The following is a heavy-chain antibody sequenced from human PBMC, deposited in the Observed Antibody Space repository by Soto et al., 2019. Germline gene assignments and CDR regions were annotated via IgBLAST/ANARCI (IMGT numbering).Heavy chain of an antibody. CDR1: GGSISSYY. Sequence: SETLSLTCTVSGGSISSYYWSWIRQPPGKGLEWIGYIYYSGSTNYNPSLKSRVTISVDTSKNQFSLKLSSVTAADTAVYYCARHAEDNYDFWSGPDGISYYYYGMDVWGQGTTVTVSS. D-gene: IGHD3-3*01. CDR3: ARHAEDNYDFWSGPDGISYYYYGMDV. V-gene: IGHV4-59*01. CDR2: IYYSGST. J-gene: IGHJ6*02.